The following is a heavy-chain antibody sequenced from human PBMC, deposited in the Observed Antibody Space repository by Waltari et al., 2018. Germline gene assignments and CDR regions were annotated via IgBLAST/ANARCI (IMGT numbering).Heavy chain of an antibody. CDR1: GYTFSTYW. Sequence: EVQLVQSGAEVKKPGASLKISCKGSGYTFSTYWIAWVRQMSGKGLECMGTSVPGDSDTGYCPCCQCHVPMSADNSILTAYLHGSSLKASVTAMYYCARQDGGYTYVNGSLIYGMDVWGQVTTVTVSS. V-gene: IGHV5-51*01. D-gene: IGHD5-12*01. CDR3: ARQDGGYTYVNGSLIYGMDV. J-gene: IGHJ6*02. CDR2: SVPGDSDT.